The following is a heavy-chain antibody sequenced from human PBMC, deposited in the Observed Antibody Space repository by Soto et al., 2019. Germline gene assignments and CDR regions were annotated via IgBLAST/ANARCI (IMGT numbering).Heavy chain of an antibody. D-gene: IGHD3-3*01. CDR3: AADAFRSPYYDFWSGYYKSDYYYGMDV. Sequence: SVKVSCKASGFTFTSSAVQWVRQARGQRFEWIGWIVVGSGNTNYAQKFQERVTITRDMSTSTAYMELSSLISEDTALYYCAADAFRSPYYDFWSGYYKSDYYYGMDVWGQGNTVTVSS. J-gene: IGHJ6*02. V-gene: IGHV1-58*01. CDR1: GFTFTSSA. CDR2: IVVGSGNT.